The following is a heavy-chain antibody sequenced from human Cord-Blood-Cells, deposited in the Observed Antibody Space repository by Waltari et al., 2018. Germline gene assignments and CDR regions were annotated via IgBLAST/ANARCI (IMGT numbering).Heavy chain of an antibody. CDR3: ARPHSSSDAFDI. Sequence: QLQLQESGPGLVKPSETLSLTCTVSGGSISSSSYYWGWIRQPPGKGLEWIGSIYYSGGTYYNPSLKSRVTISVDTSKNQFSLKLSSVTAADTAVYYCARPHSSSDAFDIWGQGTMVTVSS. CDR1: GGSISSSSYY. J-gene: IGHJ3*02. V-gene: IGHV4-39*01. D-gene: IGHD6-6*01. CDR2: IYYSGGT.